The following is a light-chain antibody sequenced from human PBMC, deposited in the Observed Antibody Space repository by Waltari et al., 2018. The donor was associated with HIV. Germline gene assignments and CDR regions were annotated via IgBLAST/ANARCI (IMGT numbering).Light chain of an antibody. J-gene: IGLJ2*01. V-gene: IGLV3-1*01. CDR2: QDY. CDR1: KLGNKY. CDR3: QTWDRTTVDVS. Sequence: SYDLTQPPSVSVSPGQTVNITCSGDKLGNKYACWYLHKPGQSPVMVIFQDYKRPSGIPERFSGSNSGNTATLTISETQPIDEADYYCQTWDRTTVDVSFGGGTKLTVL.